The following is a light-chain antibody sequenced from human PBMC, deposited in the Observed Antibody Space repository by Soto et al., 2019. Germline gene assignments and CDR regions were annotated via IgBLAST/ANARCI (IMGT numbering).Light chain of an antibody. V-gene: IGKV3-11*01. CDR1: QSVSSY. CDR3: QQRRNWPIFT. CDR2: DAS. Sequence: EIVLTQSPATLSLSPGERATLSCRASQSVSSYLAWYQQKPGQAPRLLIYDASNRATGIPARFSGSGSGTDFSLTISSLAPEDFAVYYCQQRRNWPIFTFGPGTKVHIK. J-gene: IGKJ3*01.